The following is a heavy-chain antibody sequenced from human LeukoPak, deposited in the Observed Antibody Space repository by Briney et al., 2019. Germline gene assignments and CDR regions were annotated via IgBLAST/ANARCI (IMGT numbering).Heavy chain of an antibody. V-gene: IGHV3-73*01. CDR1: GFTFSGSA. J-gene: IGHJ4*02. D-gene: IGHD6-19*01. Sequence: PGGSLRLSCAAAGFTFSGSARHWGRQASGKGLEWVGRIRSKANSTAAASAASLKGRFTIPRDDSKNTAYLQMNSLKAEDTALYYCTRHESVAGATFVDYWGQGTLVSVSS. CDR2: IRSKANSTAA. CDR3: TRHESVAGATFVDY.